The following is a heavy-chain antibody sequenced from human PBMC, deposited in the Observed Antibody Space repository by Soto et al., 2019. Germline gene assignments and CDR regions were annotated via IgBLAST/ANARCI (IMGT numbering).Heavy chain of an antibody. D-gene: IGHD3-3*01. J-gene: IGHJ5*02. CDR3: ARDSPTNYGFWSGYPPRNKSNWFDP. Sequence: PGGSLRLSCAASGFTFDDYAMHWVRQAPGKGLEWVSGISWNSGSIGYADSVKGRFTISRDNAKNSLYLQMNSLGAEDTAVYYCARDSPTNYGFWSGYPPRNKSNWFDPWGQGALVTVSS. CDR1: GFTFDDYA. CDR2: ISWNSGSI. V-gene: IGHV3-9*01.